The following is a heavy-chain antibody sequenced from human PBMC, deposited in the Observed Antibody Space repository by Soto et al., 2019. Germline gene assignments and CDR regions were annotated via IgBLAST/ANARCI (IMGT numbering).Heavy chain of an antibody. V-gene: IGHV3-21*01. Sequence: EVLLVESGGGLVKPGGSLRLSCAASGFTFSDYTIKWVRQAPGKGLEWVSSISRSTTYIYYADSVKGRFTISRDNAQNSVFLQMNSLRVEDTAVYYCARDKKETTGTTFHYYGMDIWGQGTTVTVSS. CDR2: ISRSTTYI. D-gene: IGHD1-1*01. CDR1: GFTFSDYT. CDR3: ARDKKETTGTTFHYYGMDI. J-gene: IGHJ6*02.